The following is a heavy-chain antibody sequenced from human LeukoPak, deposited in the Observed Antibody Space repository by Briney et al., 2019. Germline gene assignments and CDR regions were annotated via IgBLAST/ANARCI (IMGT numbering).Heavy chain of an antibody. V-gene: IGHV4-59*01. D-gene: IGHD5-18*01. CDR1: GGSISSYY. CDR3: ARAGYSYGYSDY. J-gene: IGHJ4*02. CDR2: IYYSGST. Sequence: PSETLSLTCTVSGGSISSYYWSLIRQPPGKGLEWIGYIYYSGSTNYNPSLKSRVTISVDTSKNQFSLKLSSVTAADTAVYYCARAGYSYGYSDYWGQGTLVTVSS.